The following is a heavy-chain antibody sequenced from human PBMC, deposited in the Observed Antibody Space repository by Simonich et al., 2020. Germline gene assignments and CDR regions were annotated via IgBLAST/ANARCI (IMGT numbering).Heavy chain of an antibody. V-gene: IGHV1-2*02. D-gene: IGHD7-27*01. Sequence: QVQLVQSGAEVKKPGASVKVSCKASGYTFTGYYMHWVRQAPGQGLEWRGGIHTNSGGTNYAQKVQGRVTMTRDASSSTAYMELSRLRSDDTAVYYCARGRLTGDKGAFDIWGQGTMVTVSS. CDR1: GYTFTGYY. CDR3: ARGRLTGDKGAFDI. J-gene: IGHJ3*02. CDR2: IHTNSGGT.